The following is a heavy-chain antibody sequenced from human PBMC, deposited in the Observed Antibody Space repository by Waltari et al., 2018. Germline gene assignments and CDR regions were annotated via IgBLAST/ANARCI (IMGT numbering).Heavy chain of an antibody. CDR2: ISGSSRTI. CDR3: ARDKTPVDY. CDR1: GFIFSTYS. D-gene: IGHD2-15*01. V-gene: IGHV3-48*04. J-gene: IGHJ4*02. Sequence: EVQLVESGGGLVQPGGSLRLSCAASGFIFSTYSMNWVRQAPGKGLEGVSYISGSSRTIYYAGSVKGRFTISRDNAKNSLYLHMNSLRAEDTAIYYCARDKTPVDYRGQGTLVTVSS.